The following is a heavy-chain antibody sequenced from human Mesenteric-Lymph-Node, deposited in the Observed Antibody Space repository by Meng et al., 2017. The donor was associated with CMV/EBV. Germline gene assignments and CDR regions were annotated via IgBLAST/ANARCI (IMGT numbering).Heavy chain of an antibody. CDR3: VRGERDFNFLHWFDT. CDR1: EGTFTNST. D-gene: IGHD1-20*01. J-gene: IGHJ5*02. CDR2: IIPIFGIT. Sequence: EGTFTNSTVSWVRQAPGQGLEWMGWIIPIFGITNYAQKFQDRVTITADESTNTGYMDISSLRSEDTAVYYCVRGERDFNFLHWFDTWGRGTLVTVSS. V-gene: IGHV1-69*01.